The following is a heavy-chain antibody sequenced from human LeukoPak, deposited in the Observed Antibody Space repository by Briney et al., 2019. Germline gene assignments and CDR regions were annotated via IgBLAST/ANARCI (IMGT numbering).Heavy chain of an antibody. CDR1: GFTFSSYS. CDR2: ITGSSTYI. V-gene: IGHV3-21*01. Sequence: PGGSLRLSCAASGFTFSSYSMNWVRQAPGKGLEWVSSITGSSTYIYYADSVKGRFTISRDNAKNSLYLQMNILRAEDTAVYYCARHIPNGYNCVDYWGQGTLVTVSS. D-gene: IGHD5-24*01. CDR3: ARHIPNGYNCVDY. J-gene: IGHJ4*02.